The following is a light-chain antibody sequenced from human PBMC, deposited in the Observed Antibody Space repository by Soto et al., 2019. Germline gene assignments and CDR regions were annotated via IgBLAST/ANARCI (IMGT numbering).Light chain of an antibody. Sequence: EIVLTQSPATLSVSPGERATLSCRASRSLTSNLAWYQQKPGQAPRLLIYGASSRATGTPDRFSGSGSGTDFTLTISRLEPEDFAVYYCQQYGSSPWTFGQGTKVDIK. CDR2: GAS. V-gene: IGKV3-20*01. CDR1: RSLTSN. CDR3: QQYGSSPWT. J-gene: IGKJ1*01.